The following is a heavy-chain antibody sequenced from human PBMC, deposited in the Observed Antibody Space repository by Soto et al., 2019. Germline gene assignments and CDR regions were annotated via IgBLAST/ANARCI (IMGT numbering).Heavy chain of an antibody. CDR3: ARDRDREGWPLTYYDFWSGYYIIDY. CDR2: ISAYNGNT. J-gene: IGHJ4*02. D-gene: IGHD3-3*01. Sequence: ASVKVSCKASGYTFTSYGISWVRQAPGQGLEWMGWISAYNGNTNYAQKLQGRVTMTTDTSTSTAYMELRSLRSDDTAVYYCARDRDREGWPLTYYDFWSGYYIIDYWGQGTLVTVSS. V-gene: IGHV1-18*01. CDR1: GYTFTSYG.